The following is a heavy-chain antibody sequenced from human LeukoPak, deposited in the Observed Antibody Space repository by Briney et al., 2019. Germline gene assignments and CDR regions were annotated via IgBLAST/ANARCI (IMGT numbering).Heavy chain of an antibody. D-gene: IGHD2-15*01. J-gene: IGHJ5*02. CDR1: GFTFSNYA. CDR2: ISYDGKKD. Sequence: GRSLRLSCAASGFTFSNYAMSWVRQTPDRVLEWVASISYDGKKDFYADSVKGRFTISRDNAKNSLYLQMNSLRAEDTAVYYCARGSSFDPWGQGTLVTVSS. CDR3: ARGSSFDP. V-gene: IGHV3-30*04.